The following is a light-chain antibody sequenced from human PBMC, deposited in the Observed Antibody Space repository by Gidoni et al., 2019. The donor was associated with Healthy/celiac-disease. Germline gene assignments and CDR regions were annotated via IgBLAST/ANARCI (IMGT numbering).Light chain of an antibody. CDR3: MQALQTPPG. CDR2: LGS. J-gene: IGKJ5*01. V-gene: IGKV2-28*01. CDR1: QILLHSNGYNY. Sequence: IVMTHSPLPLPVTPGEPASISCRSSQILLHSNGYNYLDWYLQKPVQSPQLLIYLGSNRASGVPDRFSGSGSGTDFTLKISRVEAQDVGVYYCMQALQTPPGFGQGTRLEIK.